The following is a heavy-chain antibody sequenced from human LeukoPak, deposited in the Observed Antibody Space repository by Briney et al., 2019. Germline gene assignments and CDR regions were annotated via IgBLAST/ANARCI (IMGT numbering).Heavy chain of an antibody. CDR2: IYSGGST. J-gene: IGHJ4*02. D-gene: IGHD6-19*01. CDR3: AREKYSSGPTYFDY. Sequence: PGGSLRLSCAASGFTVSSNYMSWVRQAPGKGLEWVSVIYSGGSTYYADSVKGRFTISRDNSKNTLYLQMNSLRAEDTAVYYCAREKYSSGPTYFDYWGQGTLVTVSS. CDR1: GFTVSSNY. V-gene: IGHV3-53*01.